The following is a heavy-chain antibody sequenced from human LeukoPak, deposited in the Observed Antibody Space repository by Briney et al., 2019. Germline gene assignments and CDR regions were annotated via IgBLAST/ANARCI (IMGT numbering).Heavy chain of an antibody. V-gene: IGHV1-69*01. CDR3: ARDYGGNDAFDI. Sequence: SVKVSCKASGGTFSSYAISWVRQAPGQGLEWMGGIIPIFGTADYAQKFQGRVTITADESTSTAYMELNSLRSEDTAVYYCARDYGGNDAFDIWGQGTMVTVSS. J-gene: IGHJ3*02. CDR2: IIPIFGTA. D-gene: IGHD4-23*01. CDR1: GGTFSSYA.